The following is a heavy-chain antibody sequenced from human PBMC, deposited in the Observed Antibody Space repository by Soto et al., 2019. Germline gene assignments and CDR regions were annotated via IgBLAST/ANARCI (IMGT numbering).Heavy chain of an antibody. Sequence: PSETLSLTCTVSGVSISSGGYYWSWIRQHPGKGLEWIGYIYYSGRANYNPSLNSRVTISVDTSKNQFSLNLSSVTAADTAIYYCARHPNNGYDYWVYWGQGTLVTVSS. J-gene: IGHJ4*02. CDR2: IYYSGRA. V-gene: IGHV4-31*03. CDR1: GVSISSGGYY. CDR3: ARHPNNGYDYWVY. D-gene: IGHD5-12*01.